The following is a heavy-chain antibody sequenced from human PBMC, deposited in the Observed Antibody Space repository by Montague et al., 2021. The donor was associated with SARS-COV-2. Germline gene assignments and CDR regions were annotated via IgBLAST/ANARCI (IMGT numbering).Heavy chain of an antibody. J-gene: IGHJ4*02. V-gene: IGHV4-39*01. Sequence: SETLSLTCTVSGGSITSSNYYWGWLRQPPGKGLEWFGGISYSGSTYYNPSLKGRVTISVDTSKHQFSLRLSSVTAADTAVYYCARVGSSGWYAPGYFDYWGQGTLVTVSS. CDR3: ARVGSSGWYAPGYFDY. D-gene: IGHD6-19*01. CDR2: ISYSGST. CDR1: GGSITSSNYY.